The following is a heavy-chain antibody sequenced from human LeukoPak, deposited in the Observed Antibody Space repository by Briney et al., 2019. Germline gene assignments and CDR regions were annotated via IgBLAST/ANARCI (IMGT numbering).Heavy chain of an antibody. CDR1: GGSISSGGYY. V-gene: IGHV4-30-2*01. J-gene: IGHJ6*02. D-gene: IGHD3-3*01. CDR2: INHSGST. CDR3: ARDLAFWSGYSERYGMDV. Sequence: PSQTLSLTCAVSGGSISSGGYYWSWIRQPPGKGLEWIGEINHSGSTNYNPSLKSRVTISVDTSKNQFSLKLSSVTAADTAVYYCARDLAFWSGYSERYGMDVWGQGTTVTVSS.